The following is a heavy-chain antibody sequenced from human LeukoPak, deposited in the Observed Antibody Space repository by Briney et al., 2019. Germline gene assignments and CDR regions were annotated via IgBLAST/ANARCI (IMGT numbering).Heavy chain of an antibody. CDR3: ARKNHLFNAAFDI. V-gene: IGHV3-53*01. D-gene: IGHD1-14*01. Sequence: GGSLRLSCAASGFTVSSIYMSWVRQAPGKGLEWVSITYSNGNTNYADSVKGRFTISRDNSRDTLSLQMDSLRAEDTAVYYCARKNHLFNAAFDIWGQGTVVTVSS. J-gene: IGHJ3*02. CDR2: TYSNGNT. CDR1: GFTVSSIY.